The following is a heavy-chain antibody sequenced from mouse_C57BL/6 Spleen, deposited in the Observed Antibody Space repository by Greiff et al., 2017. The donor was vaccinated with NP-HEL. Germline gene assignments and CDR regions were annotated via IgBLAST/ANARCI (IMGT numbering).Heavy chain of an antibody. CDR2: IYPRAGST. CDR1: GYTFTSYD. CDR3: ARSWYYFDY. J-gene: IGHJ2*01. V-gene: IGHV1-85*01. Sequence: QVQLKQSGPELVKPGASVKLSCKASGYTFTSYDINWVKQRPGQGLEWIGWIYPRAGSTKYNEKFKGKATLTVDTSSSTAYMELHSLTSEDSAVYFCARSWYYFDYWGQGTTLTVSS.